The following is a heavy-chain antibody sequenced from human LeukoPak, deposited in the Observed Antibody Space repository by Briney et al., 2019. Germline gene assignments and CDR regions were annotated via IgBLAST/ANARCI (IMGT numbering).Heavy chain of an antibody. J-gene: IGHJ4*02. CDR3: ARVRYGSGSYYGIYFDY. D-gene: IGHD3-10*01. Sequence: PGGSLRLSCATSGFIFSSYWMCWVRQAPGKGLEWVANIKSDGSEEYYGDSVKGRFTISRDNAKNSLYLQMNSLRAEDTAVYYCARVRYGSGSYYGIYFDYWGQGTLVTVSS. V-gene: IGHV3-7*03. CDR2: IKSDGSEE. CDR1: GFIFSSYW.